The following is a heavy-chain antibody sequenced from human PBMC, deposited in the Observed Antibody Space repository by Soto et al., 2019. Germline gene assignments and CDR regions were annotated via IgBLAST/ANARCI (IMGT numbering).Heavy chain of an antibody. CDR1: GFTFSSYG. CDR3: AKDHGGATVTPDY. Sequence: GGSLRLSSAASGFTFSSYGMHWVRQAPGKGLEWVAVISYDGSNKYYADSVKGRFTISRDNSKNTLYLQMNSLRAEDTAVYYCAKDHGGATVTPDYWGQGTLVTVSS. V-gene: IGHV3-30*18. J-gene: IGHJ4*02. D-gene: IGHD1-26*01. CDR2: ISYDGSNK.